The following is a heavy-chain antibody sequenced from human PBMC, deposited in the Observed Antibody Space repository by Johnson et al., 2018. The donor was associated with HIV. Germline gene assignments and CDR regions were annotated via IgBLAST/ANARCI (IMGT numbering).Heavy chain of an antibody. D-gene: IGHD2-15*01. Sequence: VQLVESGGGVVQPGRSLRLSCAASGFTFSSYAMSWVRQAPGKGLVWVSRINSDGSSTSYADSVKGRFPISRDNAKNTLYLQMNSLRAEDTAVYYCARGLHTGYCSGGSCYGARAFDIWGQGTMVTVSS. CDR1: GFTFSSYA. CDR3: ARGLHTGYCSGGSCYGARAFDI. J-gene: IGHJ3*02. CDR2: INSDGSST. V-gene: IGHV3-74*02.